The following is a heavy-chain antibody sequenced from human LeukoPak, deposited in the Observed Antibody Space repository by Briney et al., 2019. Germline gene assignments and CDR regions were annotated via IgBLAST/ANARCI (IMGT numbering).Heavy chain of an antibody. J-gene: IGHJ4*02. CDR3: ARDGYCSGGTCYRGYEY. Sequence: PGGSLRLPCAASGFTVSSNYMSWVRQAPGKGLEWVSVIYNGGSTYYADSVKGRFTISRHNSKNTLYLQMNSLRAEDTAVYYCARDGYCSGGTCYRGYEYWGQGTLVTVSS. CDR1: GFTVSSNY. CDR2: IYNGGST. V-gene: IGHV3-53*04. D-gene: IGHD2-15*01.